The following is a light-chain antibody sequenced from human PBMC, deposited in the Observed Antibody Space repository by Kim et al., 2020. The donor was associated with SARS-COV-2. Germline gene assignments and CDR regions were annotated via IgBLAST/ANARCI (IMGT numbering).Light chain of an antibody. Sequence: QLVLTQSPSASASLGASVKLTCTLSSGHSSYAIAWHQQQPEKGPRYLMKLNSDGSHNKGDGIPDRFSCSSSGAERYLTISSLQSEDEADYYCQTWGTGIWVFGGGTQLTVL. CDR1: SGHSSYA. J-gene: IGLJ3*02. CDR2: LNSDGSH. CDR3: QTWGTGIWV. V-gene: IGLV4-69*01.